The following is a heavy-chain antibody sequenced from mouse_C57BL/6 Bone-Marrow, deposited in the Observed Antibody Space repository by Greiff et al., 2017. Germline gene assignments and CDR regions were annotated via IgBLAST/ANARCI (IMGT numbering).Heavy chain of an antibody. CDR1: GFTFSDYG. Sequence: EVQLVESGGGLVKPGGSLKLSCAASGFTFSDYGMHWVRQAPETGLEWVAYISSGSSTISYADTVKGRFTISRDTAKNTLFLQMTSLRAEDTAMYYCARQDFPYAMDYWGQGTSVTVSS. J-gene: IGHJ4*01. CDR3: ARQDFPYAMDY. V-gene: IGHV5-17*01. CDR2: ISSGSSTI.